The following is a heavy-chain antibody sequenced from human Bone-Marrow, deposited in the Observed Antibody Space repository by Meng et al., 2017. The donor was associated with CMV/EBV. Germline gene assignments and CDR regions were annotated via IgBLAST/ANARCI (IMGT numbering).Heavy chain of an antibody. CDR3: ARAGYCSGGSCPKTEYNWFDP. V-gene: IGHV4-39*01. J-gene: IGHJ5*02. D-gene: IGHD2-15*01. CDR1: GGSISSKSYY. CDR2: LSYSGST. Sequence: SETLSLTCTVSGGSISSKSYYWGWIRQPPGKGLEWIGSLSYSGSTYYNPSLKSRITISVDTSTNQFSLKLTSVTAADTAVYYCARAGYCSGGSCPKTEYNWFDPWGQGTLVTVSS.